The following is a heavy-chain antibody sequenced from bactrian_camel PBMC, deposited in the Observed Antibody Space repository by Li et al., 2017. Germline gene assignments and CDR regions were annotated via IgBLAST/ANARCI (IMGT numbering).Heavy chain of an antibody. Sequence: HVQLVESGGGSVEAGGTLRLSCVVSGFTIGQRCMAWFRQAAGKEREGVASIHTATSPVYADSVKGRFTISQDNAKDTLYLQMNSLKPEDTAMYYCAARRSGNNYLCFVAMRRADFAFRGQGTQVTVS. CDR3: AARRSGNNYLCFVAMRRADFAF. D-gene: IGHD3*01. J-gene: IGHJ6*01. CDR2: IHTATSP. CDR1: GFTIGQRC. V-gene: IGHV3S55*01.